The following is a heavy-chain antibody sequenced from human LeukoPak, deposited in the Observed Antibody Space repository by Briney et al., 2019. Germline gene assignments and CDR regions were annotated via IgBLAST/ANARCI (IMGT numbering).Heavy chain of an antibody. D-gene: IGHD6-19*01. Sequence: ASVKVSCKASGYSFTSYGISWVRQAPGKGLEWMGWISAYSGNTNYAQKLQGRVTMTTDTSTSTAYMGLRSLRSDDTAVYYCARGGSSGWDTNWFDPWGQGTLVTVSS. CDR1: GYSFTSYG. J-gene: IGHJ5*02. CDR2: ISAYSGNT. CDR3: ARGGSSGWDTNWFDP. V-gene: IGHV1-18*01.